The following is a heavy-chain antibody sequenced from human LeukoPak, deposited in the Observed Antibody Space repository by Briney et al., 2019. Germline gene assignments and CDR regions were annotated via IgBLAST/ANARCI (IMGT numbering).Heavy chain of an antibody. V-gene: IGHV3-30*03. J-gene: IGHJ4*02. D-gene: IGHD6-19*01. CDR3: ARAPANAPYSSGWIFGY. Sequence: GGSLRLSCAASGFTFSSYGMHWVRQAPGKGLEWVAVISYDGSDKYYADSVKGRFTISRDTSKNTLYLQMNSLRAEDTAVYYCARAPANAPYSSGWIFGYWGQGTLVTVSS. CDR1: GFTFSSYG. CDR2: ISYDGSDK.